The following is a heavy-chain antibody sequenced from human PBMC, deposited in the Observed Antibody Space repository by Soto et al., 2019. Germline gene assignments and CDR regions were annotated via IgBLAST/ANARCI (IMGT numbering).Heavy chain of an antibody. D-gene: IGHD6-13*01. CDR3: ARLAAADTGGWFDP. CDR1: GGSISSGGYY. CDR2: IYYSGST. V-gene: IGHV4-31*03. J-gene: IGHJ5*02. Sequence: SETLSLTCTVSGGSISSGGYYWSWIRQHPGKGLEWIGYIYYSGSTYYNPSLKSRVTISVDTSKNQFSLKLSSVTAADTAVYYCARLAAADTGGWFDPWGQRTLVTVSS.